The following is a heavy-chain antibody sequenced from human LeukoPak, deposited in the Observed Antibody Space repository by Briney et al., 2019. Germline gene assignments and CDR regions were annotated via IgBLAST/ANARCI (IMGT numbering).Heavy chain of an antibody. CDR3: ARDGTMVRGVITSFDY. CDR2: IKQDGSEK. D-gene: IGHD3-10*01. Sequence: SGGSLRLSCAASGFTFSSYWMSWVRQAPGKGLEWVANIKQDGSEKYYVDSVKGRFTISRDNSKNTLYLQMNSLRAEDTAVYYCARDGTMVRGVITSFDYWGQGTLVTVSS. V-gene: IGHV3-7*03. J-gene: IGHJ4*02. CDR1: GFTFSSYW.